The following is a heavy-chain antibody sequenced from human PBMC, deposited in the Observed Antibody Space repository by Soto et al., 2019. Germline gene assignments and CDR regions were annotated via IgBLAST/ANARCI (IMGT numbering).Heavy chain of an antibody. D-gene: IGHD3-3*01. J-gene: IGHJ6*02. CDR2: IWYDGSNK. V-gene: IGHV3-33*01. CDR3: ARAGYDFWSGYSGYYYYGMDV. CDR1: GFTFSSYG. Sequence: XGSLRLSFAASGFTFSSYGMHWVRQAPGKGLEWVAVIWYDGSNKYYADSVKGRFTISRDNSKNTLYLQMNSLRAEDTAVYYCARAGYDFWSGYSGYYYYGMDVWGQGTTVTVSS.